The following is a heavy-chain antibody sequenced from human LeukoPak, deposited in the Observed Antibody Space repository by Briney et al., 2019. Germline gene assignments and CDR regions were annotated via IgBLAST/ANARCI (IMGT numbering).Heavy chain of an antibody. J-gene: IGHJ4*02. CDR1: GGSISTSDSF. CDR3: AGNRGSNFDWSDY. D-gene: IGHD3-9*01. CDR2: IYYSGST. V-gene: IGHV4-39*01. Sequence: PSETLSLTCTVSGGSISTSDSFWDWMRQPPGKGPEWIGSIYYSGSTFYNPSLKSRVALSVDTSKNQFSLRLNSVTAADTAVYYCAGNRGSNFDWSDYWGQGILVTVSS.